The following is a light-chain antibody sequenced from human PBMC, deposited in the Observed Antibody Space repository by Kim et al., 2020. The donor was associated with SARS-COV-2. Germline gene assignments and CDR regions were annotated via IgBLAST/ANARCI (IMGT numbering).Light chain of an antibody. CDR2: DNN. Sequence: GQRGTISCSGSSSNIGNNYVSWYQQLPGTAPKLLIYDNNQRPSGIPDRFSGSKSGTSATLGITGLQTGDGADYYCATWDAGRETVVFGGGTQLTVL. J-gene: IGLJ2*01. CDR3: ATWDAGRETVV. V-gene: IGLV1-51*01. CDR1: SSNIGNNY.